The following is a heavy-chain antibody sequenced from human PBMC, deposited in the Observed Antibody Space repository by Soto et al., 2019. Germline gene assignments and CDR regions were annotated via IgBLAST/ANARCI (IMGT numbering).Heavy chain of an antibody. J-gene: IGHJ6*02. CDR2: INHSGST. D-gene: IGHD3-10*01. V-gene: IGHV4-34*01. CDR3: ARGRLNSHYYGSGSYYNVVKYYGMDV. CDR1: GGSFSGYY. Sequence: STETLSLTCAVYGGSFSGYYWSWIRQPPGKGLEWIGEINHSGSTNYNPSLKSRVTISVDTSKNHFSLKLSSVTAADTAVYYCARGRLNSHYYGSGSYYNVVKYYGMDVWGQGTTVTVSS.